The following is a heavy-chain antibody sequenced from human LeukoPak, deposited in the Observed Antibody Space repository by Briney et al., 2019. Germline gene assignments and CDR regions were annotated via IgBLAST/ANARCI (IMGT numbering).Heavy chain of an antibody. CDR2: INHSGGT. Sequence: SETLSLTCAVYGGSFSGYYCTWIRLPPRKGLGWVGEINHSGGTNYNTSLKSRVTISVDTSTKQFSSKLSSVTAAETAVYYCARTLIRHYYDSSGRVFDYWGQGTLVTVSS. CDR3: ARTLIRHYYDSSGRVFDY. D-gene: IGHD3-22*01. CDR1: GGSFSGYY. V-gene: IGHV4-34*01. J-gene: IGHJ4*02.